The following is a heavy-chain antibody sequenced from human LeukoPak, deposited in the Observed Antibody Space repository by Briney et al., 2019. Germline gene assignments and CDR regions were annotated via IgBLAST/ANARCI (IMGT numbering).Heavy chain of an antibody. CDR1: GFTFSDYS. Sequence: PGGSLRLSCAGSGFTFSDYSINWVRQAPGKGLEWVSSINPTSTSIYYSDAVRGRFTISRDNAKSSVYLQMNSLRAEDTALYFCARLRRNSDRSGYYYFYNYWGQGILVTVSS. V-gene: IGHV3-21*01. CDR3: ARLRRNSDRSGYYYFYNY. D-gene: IGHD3-22*01. CDR2: INPTSTSI. J-gene: IGHJ4*02.